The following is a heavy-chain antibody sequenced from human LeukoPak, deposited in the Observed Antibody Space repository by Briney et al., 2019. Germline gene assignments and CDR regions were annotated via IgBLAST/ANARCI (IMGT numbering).Heavy chain of an antibody. V-gene: IGHV3-7*01. CDR1: GFTFSSYW. CDR2: IKEDGSIQ. Sequence: GGSLRLSCVASGFTFSSYWMTWVCQAPGKGLEWLANIKEDGSIQYYLDSVRGRFTISRDNAKTSVYLQLNSLRADDTAVYYCARDVWTGVAVSDYWGKGTTVTVSS. J-gene: IGHJ6*04. D-gene: IGHD6-19*01. CDR3: ARDVWTGVAVSDY.